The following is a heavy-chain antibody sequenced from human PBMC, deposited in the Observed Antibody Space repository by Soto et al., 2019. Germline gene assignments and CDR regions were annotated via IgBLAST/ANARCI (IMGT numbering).Heavy chain of an antibody. V-gene: IGHV1-8*01. CDR2: MNPKSGNT. CDR1: GYTFTSYD. CDR3: AGETASYGMDV. J-gene: IGHJ6*02. Sequence: QVQLVQSGAEVKKPGASVKVSCKASGYTFTSYDINWVRQATGQGLEWVGWMNPKSGNTGYAQKYQGRVTMTRNTSISKAYMRLSRLRSEATGVYYCAGETASYGMDVWGQGTTVTVSS.